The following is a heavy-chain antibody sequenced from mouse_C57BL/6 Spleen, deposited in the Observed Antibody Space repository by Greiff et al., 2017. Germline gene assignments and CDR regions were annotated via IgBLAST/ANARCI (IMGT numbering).Heavy chain of an antibody. D-gene: IGHD4-1*01. J-gene: IGHJ2*01. CDR1: GFTFSDYY. CDR3: ARDRTGRYFDY. Sequence: EVKLVESEGGLVQPGSSMKLSCTASGFTFSDYYMAWVRQVPEKGLEWVANINYDGSSTYYLDSLKSRFIISRDNAKNILYLQMSSLKSEDTATYYCARDRTGRYFDYWGQGTTLTVSS. V-gene: IGHV5-16*01. CDR2: INYDGSST.